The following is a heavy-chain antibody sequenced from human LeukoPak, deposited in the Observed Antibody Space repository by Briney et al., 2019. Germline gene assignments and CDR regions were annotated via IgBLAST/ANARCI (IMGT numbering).Heavy chain of an antibody. CDR1: GFTFSSYA. D-gene: IGHD3-22*01. J-gene: IGHJ3*02. Sequence: GGFLRLSCAASGFTFSSYAMSWVRQAPGKGLEWVSSISSSGGTTYYADSVKGRFTISRDYSKNTLYLQMNSLRAEDTAVYYCARDVPYYYESSGYYSLGFDIWGQGTMVTVSS. CDR2: ISSSGGTT. V-gene: IGHV3-23*01. CDR3: ARDVPYYYESSGYYSLGFDI.